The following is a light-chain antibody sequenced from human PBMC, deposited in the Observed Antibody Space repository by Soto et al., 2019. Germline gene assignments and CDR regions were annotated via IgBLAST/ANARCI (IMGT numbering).Light chain of an antibody. J-gene: IGKJ1*01. CDR3: QKYYKWPQWT. CDR2: GPA. V-gene: IGKV3-15*01. Sequence: EIVLTQSPGTLSLSPGERATLSCRASQSVISNYLAWFQQRPGQSPRLLIYGPANRATGIPGRFRGSGSGTEFTLTITRLQSEDFAVYYCQKYYKWPQWTIGQGTKVDIK. CDR1: QSVISNY.